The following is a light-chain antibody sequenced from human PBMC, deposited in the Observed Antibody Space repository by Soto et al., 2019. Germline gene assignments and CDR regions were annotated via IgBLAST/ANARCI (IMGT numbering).Light chain of an antibody. CDR1: SSDVGDYNS. Sequence: QSALTQPRSVSGSPGQSVTVSCIGTSSDVGDYNSVSWYQQHPGKAPKLMIYDVSKRPSGFPDRFSGSKSGNTASLTISGLQAEDEADYYCCSYVGGYSYVFGIGTKVTVL. V-gene: IGLV2-11*01. J-gene: IGLJ1*01. CDR2: DVS. CDR3: CSYVGGYSYV.